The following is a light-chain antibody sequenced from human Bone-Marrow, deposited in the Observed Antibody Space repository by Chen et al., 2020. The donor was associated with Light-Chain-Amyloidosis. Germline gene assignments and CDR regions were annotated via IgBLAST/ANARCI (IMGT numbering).Light chain of an antibody. CDR2: EVI. CDR1: NSDVGRYDY. Sequence: QSALTQPPSASGSTGRAVTISCTGTNSDVGRYDYGYWYQQRTAKAPKFLINEVIKRSSGVPDRFSGEKSGNTASLNVSGLQAEDDAYHYGCSDAGDSWVFGGGTKLTVL. CDR3: CSDAGDSWV. V-gene: IGLV2-8*01. J-gene: IGLJ3*02.